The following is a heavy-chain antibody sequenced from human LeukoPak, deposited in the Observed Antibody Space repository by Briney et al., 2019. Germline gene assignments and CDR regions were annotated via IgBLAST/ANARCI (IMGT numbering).Heavy chain of an antibody. CDR3: ARYMVATGFAP. J-gene: IGHJ5*02. D-gene: IGHD5-12*01. Sequence: GASVKVSCKASGYTFTSYGISWVRHAPGQGLEWMVWISAYNGNTNYPQKLQGRVTITTDTSTSTDYMELRSLRSDDTAVYYCARYMVATGFAPWGQGTLVTVSS. CDR1: GYTFTSYG. V-gene: IGHV1-18*04. CDR2: ISAYNGNT.